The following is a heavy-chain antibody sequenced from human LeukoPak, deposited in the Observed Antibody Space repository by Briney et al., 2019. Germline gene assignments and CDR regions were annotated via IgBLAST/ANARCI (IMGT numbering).Heavy chain of an antibody. CDR2: ISYDGSNK. CDR3: ARGEWYFDY. CDR1: GFTFSSYA. Sequence: GRSPRLSCAASGFTFSSYAMHWVRQAPGKRVEWVAVISYDGSNKYYADSVKGRFSISRDNCKNTPYLQMNSLRAEDTAVYYCARGEWYFDYWGQGTLVTVSS. V-gene: IGHV3-30*04. J-gene: IGHJ4*02. D-gene: IGHD2-8*01.